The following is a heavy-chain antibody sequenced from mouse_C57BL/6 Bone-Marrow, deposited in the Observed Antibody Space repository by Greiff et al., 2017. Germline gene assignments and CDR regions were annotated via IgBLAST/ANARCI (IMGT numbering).Heavy chain of an antibody. V-gene: IGHV1-85*01. J-gene: IGHJ1*03. D-gene: IGHD2-3*01. CDR3: TSYGYYVCYFDV. Sequence: QVQLQQSGPELVKPGASVKLSCKASGYTFTSYDINRVKQRPGQGLAWIGWISPIGSSTKYNEKFKGKATLTVDTSSSTAYMELHSLTSEDSAVYFCTSYGYYVCYFDVWGTGTTVTVSS. CDR1: GYTFTSYD. CDR2: ISPIGSST.